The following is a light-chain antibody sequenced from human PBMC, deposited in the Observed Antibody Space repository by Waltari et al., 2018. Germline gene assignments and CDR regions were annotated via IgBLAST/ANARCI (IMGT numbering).Light chain of an antibody. J-gene: IGLJ3*02. Sequence: QSVLTQPPSASGTPGQRVTISCSGSSSNIGSNYVYWYQQLPGTAPKLLIYRNNQRPSGVPDRFSGSKSGTSASLASSGLRSEDEADYYCAAWDDSLSGPNWVFGGGTKLTVL. V-gene: IGLV1-47*01. CDR2: RNN. CDR3: AAWDDSLSGPNWV. CDR1: SSNIGSNY.